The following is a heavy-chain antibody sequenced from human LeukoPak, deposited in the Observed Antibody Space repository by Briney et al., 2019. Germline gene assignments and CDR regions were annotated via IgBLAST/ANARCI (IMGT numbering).Heavy chain of an antibody. CDR3: ARVGGGYYGALDY. Sequence: ASVKVSCKASGYTFTSCAIHWVRQAPGQRLEWTGWINTGNGNTKYSQKFQGRVTITRDTSASTAYMELSSLRSEDTAAYYCARVGGGYYGALDYWGQGTLVTVSS. V-gene: IGHV1-3*04. J-gene: IGHJ4*02. CDR2: INTGNGNT. CDR1: GYTFTSCA. D-gene: IGHD3-10*01.